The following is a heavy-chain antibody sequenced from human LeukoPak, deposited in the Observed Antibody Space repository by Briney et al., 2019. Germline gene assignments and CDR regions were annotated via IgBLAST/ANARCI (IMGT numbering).Heavy chain of an antibody. D-gene: IGHD3-22*01. V-gene: IGHV4-59*12. CDR3: AGYCSGGSCSYYYDSSGYFD. CDR1: GGSLSSYY. CDR2: IYYTGST. Sequence: SETLSLTCTVSGGSLSSYYWTWIRQLPGKGLEWIGYIYYTGSTNYNPSLKSRVTMSVDTSKNQFSLKLSSVTAADTAVYYCAGYCSGGSCSYYYDSSGYFDWGQGTLVTVSS. J-gene: IGHJ4*02.